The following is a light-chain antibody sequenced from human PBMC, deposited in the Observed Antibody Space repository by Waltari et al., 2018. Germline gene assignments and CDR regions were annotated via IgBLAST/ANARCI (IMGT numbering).Light chain of an antibody. CDR1: RSDIGYYHY. J-gene: IGLJ2*01. Sequence: QSTLTQPDSVSGSPGLSVTIPCTGTRSDIGYYHYVSWFKQHPGKPPKLMIYDVTKRPSGISNRFSGSRSGNTASLTISGLQAEDEADYFCSSYTTDDTVIFGGGTKLTV. CDR2: DVT. CDR3: SSYTTDDTVI. V-gene: IGLV2-14*03.